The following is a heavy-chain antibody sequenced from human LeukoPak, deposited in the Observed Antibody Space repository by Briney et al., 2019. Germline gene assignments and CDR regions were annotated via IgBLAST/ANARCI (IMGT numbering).Heavy chain of an antibody. D-gene: IGHD6-13*01. J-gene: IGHJ4*02. CDR3: ARENSNSWYLDY. V-gene: IGHV4-59*01. CDR2: IYNSGST. Sequence: PSETLSLTCTVSGGSISTYYWSWIRQPPGKGLEWIGYIYNSGSTNYNPSLKSRVTISVDTSKKQFSLKLSSVTAADTAVYYCARENSNSWYLDYWGQGTLVTVSS. CDR1: GGSISTYY.